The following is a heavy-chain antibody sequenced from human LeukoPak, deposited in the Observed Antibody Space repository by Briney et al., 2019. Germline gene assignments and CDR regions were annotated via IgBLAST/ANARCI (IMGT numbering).Heavy chain of an antibody. CDR1: GFTFSNYG. Sequence: GGSLRLSCAASGFTFSNYGMHWVSQAPGKWMEWVAVISYDGSNKYYADTVKGRFTISRDNSKNTLYLQMNSLRAEDTAVYYCAKGRYYDSSAYYSLDYFDYWGQGTLVTVSS. J-gene: IGHJ4*02. CDR3: AKGRYYDSSAYYSLDYFDY. D-gene: IGHD3-22*01. V-gene: IGHV3-30*18. CDR2: ISYDGSNK.